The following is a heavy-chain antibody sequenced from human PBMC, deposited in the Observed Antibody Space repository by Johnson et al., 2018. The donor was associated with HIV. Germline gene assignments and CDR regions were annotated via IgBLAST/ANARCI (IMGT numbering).Heavy chain of an antibody. CDR1: ALSFSGYA. D-gene: IGHD6-13*01. CDR2: VSYDGSNK. Sequence: QVHLVESGGGVVQPGRSLRLSCTSALSFSGYAMHWVRQAPGKGLEWVAVVSYDGSNKYYADSVKGRFTVSRDNSKNSLYLQMNSLRAEDTAVYYCAREGGIAAAGTDAFDIWGQGTMVTVSS. CDR3: AREGGIAAAGTDAFDI. V-gene: IGHV3-30*04. J-gene: IGHJ3*02.